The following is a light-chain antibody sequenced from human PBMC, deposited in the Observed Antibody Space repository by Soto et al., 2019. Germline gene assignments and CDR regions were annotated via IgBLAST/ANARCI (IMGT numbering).Light chain of an antibody. Sequence: QLVLTQPPSASGTPGQRVTISCSGSSSNIGSNYVFWYQQLPGTAPKLLIYTNNQRPSGVPDRFSGSKSGTSASLAISGLRSEDEADYYCAAWDDSLSGPLFGGGTKVTVL. J-gene: IGLJ2*01. V-gene: IGLV1-47*01. CDR1: SSNIGSNY. CDR2: TNN. CDR3: AAWDDSLSGPL.